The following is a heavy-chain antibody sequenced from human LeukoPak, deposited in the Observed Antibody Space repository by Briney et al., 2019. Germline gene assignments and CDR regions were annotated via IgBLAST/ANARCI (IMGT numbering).Heavy chain of an antibody. D-gene: IGHD5-18*01. CDR1: GFTVSSNY. CDR2: IYSGGST. Sequence: GGSLRLSCAASGFTVSSNYMSWVRQAPGKGLGWVSVIYSGGSTYYADSVKGRFTISRDNSKNTLYLQMNSLRAEDTAVYYCARNGDTAMVQPFDYWGQGTLVTVSS. V-gene: IGHV3-66*01. CDR3: ARNGDTAMVQPFDY. J-gene: IGHJ4*02.